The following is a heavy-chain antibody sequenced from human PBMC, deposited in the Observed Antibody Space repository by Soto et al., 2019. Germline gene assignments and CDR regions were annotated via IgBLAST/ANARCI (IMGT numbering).Heavy chain of an antibody. J-gene: IGHJ6*02. D-gene: IGHD3-10*01. CDR2: MNPNSANT. Sequence: QVQLVQSGAEVKKPGASVKVSCKASGYTFTSYDINWVRQATGQGLEWMGWMNPNSANTGYAQKFQGRVTMTRNTSISTAYMELSSLRSSHTALFYCASAGVRGMDVWGQGTTVTVSS. CDR1: GYTFTSYD. V-gene: IGHV1-8*01. CDR3: ASAGVRGMDV.